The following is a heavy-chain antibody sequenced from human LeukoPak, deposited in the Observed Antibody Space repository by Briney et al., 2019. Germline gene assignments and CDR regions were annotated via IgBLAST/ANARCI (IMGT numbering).Heavy chain of an antibody. CDR3: ARDASGNDC. V-gene: IGHV1-2*02. CDR2: INPNSGGT. CDR1: GYSFTGYS. Sequence: SVTLSCKASGYSFTGYSMYWGRLAPGQGLEWMGWINPNSGGTKFAQKFQGRVTMTRDTSISTAYMELSRLRPGDTPVYYCARDASGNDCWGHRILVTVSS. J-gene: IGHJ4*03.